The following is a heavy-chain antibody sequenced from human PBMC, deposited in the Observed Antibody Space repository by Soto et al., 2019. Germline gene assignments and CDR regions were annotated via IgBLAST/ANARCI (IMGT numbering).Heavy chain of an antibody. CDR1: GYTFSRYW. V-gene: IGHV5-51*01. D-gene: IGHD2-15*01. Sequence: PGESLKLSRNGSGYTFSRYWIGWVRQVAGKGLEWMGRVSHGEYDARYNPSFQGQVTMSADTSLNTAYMQWNRLSGSDTGIYYCARVGCNGGNCYPSDVLHDWGQGTQVTVSS. CDR2: VSHGEYDA. J-gene: IGHJ4*02. CDR3: ARVGCNGGNCYPSDVLHD.